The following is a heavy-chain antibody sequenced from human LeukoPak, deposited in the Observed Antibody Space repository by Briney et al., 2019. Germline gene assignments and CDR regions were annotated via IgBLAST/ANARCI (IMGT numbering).Heavy chain of an antibody. J-gene: IGHJ6*03. D-gene: IGHD2-2*01. CDR2: IYPGDSET. CDR1: GYSFTNYW. CDR3: ARARYCSSTSCPSPYYYYYMDV. V-gene: IGHV5-51*01. Sequence: GESLKISCKGSGYSFTNYWIGGVRPMPGKGLEWMEIIYPGDSETRYSPSLQGHVTISADKSISTAYLQWSSLKASDTAMYYCARARYCSSTSCPSPYYYYYMDVWGKGTTVTVSS.